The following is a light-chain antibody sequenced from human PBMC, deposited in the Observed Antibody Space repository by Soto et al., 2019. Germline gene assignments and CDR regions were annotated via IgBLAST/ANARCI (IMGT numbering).Light chain of an antibody. V-gene: IGKV3-15*01. Sequence: IVMTQSPATLSVSPGESATLSCSASESSNNNLAGYQLRPGQGPRLLIYGASIRATGIPARFSGSGSGTEFTLTTSSPASEYFAVYYGQQYNNGPQGTCGQGTKVEIK. J-gene: IGKJ1*01. CDR2: GAS. CDR3: QQYNNGPQGT. CDR1: ESSNNN.